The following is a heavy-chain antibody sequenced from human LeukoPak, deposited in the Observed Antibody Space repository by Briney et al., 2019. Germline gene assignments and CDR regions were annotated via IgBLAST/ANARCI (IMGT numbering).Heavy chain of an antibody. CDR1: VFTLNRHS. Sequence: GGTLRLLCVACVFTLNRHSMYGAPDASGRGLEGISGIFGSGGSAHYADSVRGRFTISRDSTKNTVYLQLDSLRVEDMAVYYCGNTTVGYSSGRYPGWPVDYWGQGALVTVSS. V-gene: IGHV3-23*01. D-gene: IGHD2-15*01. CDR2: IFGSGGSA. J-gene: IGHJ4*02. CDR3: GNTTVGYSSGRYPGWPVDY.